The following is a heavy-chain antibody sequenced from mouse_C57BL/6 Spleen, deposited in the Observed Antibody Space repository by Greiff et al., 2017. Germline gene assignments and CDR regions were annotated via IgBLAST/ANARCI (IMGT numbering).Heavy chain of an antibody. CDR3: ASERTIVMDY. CDR1: GYTFTDYY. V-gene: IGHV1-19*01. D-gene: IGHD1-1*02. CDR2: INPYNGGT. J-gene: IGHJ4*01. Sequence: EVHLVESGPVLVKPGASVKMSCKASGYTFTDYYMNWVKQSPGKSLEWIGVINPYNGGTSYNQKFKGKATLTVDKSSSTAYMELNSLTSEDSAVYYCASERTIVMDYWGQGTSVTVSS.